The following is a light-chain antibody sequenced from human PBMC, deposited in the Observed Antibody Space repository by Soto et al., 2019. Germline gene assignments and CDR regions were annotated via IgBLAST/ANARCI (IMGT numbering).Light chain of an antibody. J-gene: IGKJ1*01. Sequence: DIQMTQSPSPLSASVGDRVTITCRASQSISSWLAWYQQKPGKAPKLLIYKASTLQSGVPSRFSGSGAGTEFTLTISSLQPDDFSTYYCQQYNSYSTWTLGQGTKVDIK. CDR3: QQYNSYSTWT. CDR1: QSISSW. V-gene: IGKV1-5*03. CDR2: KAS.